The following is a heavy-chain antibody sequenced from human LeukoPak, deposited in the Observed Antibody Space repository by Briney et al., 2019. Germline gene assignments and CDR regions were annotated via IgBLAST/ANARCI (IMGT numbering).Heavy chain of an antibody. CDR1: GFTFSSYE. CDR2: ISSSGSSI. Sequence: GGSLRLSCAASGFTFSSYEMNWVRQAPGKGLEWVSYISSSGSSIYYADSVKGRFTISRDNAKNSLYLQMNSLRAEDTAVYYCARTSVMVRGVPYNYYGMDVWGLGTTVTASS. J-gene: IGHJ6*02. CDR3: ARTSVMVRGVPYNYYGMDV. V-gene: IGHV3-48*03. D-gene: IGHD3-10*01.